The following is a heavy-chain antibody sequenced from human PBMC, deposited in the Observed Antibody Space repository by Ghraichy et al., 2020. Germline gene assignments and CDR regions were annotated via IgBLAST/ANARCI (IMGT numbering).Heavy chain of an antibody. CDR2: ISAGGSNT. D-gene: IGHD6-13*01. J-gene: IGHJ4*02. V-gene: IGHV3-23*01. CDR3: AKTASSWSPFDY. CDR1: GFTFSSYA. Sequence: GGSLRLSCAASGFTFSSYAMSWVRQAPGKVLEWVSAISAGGSNTYYADSVKGRFTISRDNSKNTLYLQMDSLRAEDTAVYYCAKTASSWSPFDYWGQGTLVTVSS.